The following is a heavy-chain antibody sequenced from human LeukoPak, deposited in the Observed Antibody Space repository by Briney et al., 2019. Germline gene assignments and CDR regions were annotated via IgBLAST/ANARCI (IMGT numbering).Heavy chain of an antibody. V-gene: IGHV3-74*01. D-gene: IGHD3-22*01. Sequence: PGGSLRLSCAASGFTFSGYWMHWVRQTPGKGLVWVSRIKRDESRTTYADSVKGRFTISRDNAKNTLYLQMNSLRAEDTALYYCARGFYDNTAHPEGYFDYWGQGTLVTVSS. J-gene: IGHJ4*02. CDR2: IKRDESRT. CDR3: ARGFYDNTAHPEGYFDY. CDR1: GFTFSGYW.